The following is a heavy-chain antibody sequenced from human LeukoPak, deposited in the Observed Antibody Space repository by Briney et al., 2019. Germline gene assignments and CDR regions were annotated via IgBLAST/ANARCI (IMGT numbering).Heavy chain of an antibody. J-gene: IGHJ4*02. Sequence: SETLSLTCTVSGGSISSYYWSWIRQPPGKGLEWIGYIYYGGSTNYNPSLKSRVTISVDTSKNQFSLKLSSVTAADTAVYYCARLTAEAVTTKFDYWGQGTLVTVSS. CDR3: ARLTAEAVTTKFDY. V-gene: IGHV4-59*08. CDR2: IYYGGST. CDR1: GGSISSYY. D-gene: IGHD4-17*01.